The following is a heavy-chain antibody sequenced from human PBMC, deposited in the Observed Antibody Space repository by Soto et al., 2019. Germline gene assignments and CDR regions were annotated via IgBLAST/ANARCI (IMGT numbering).Heavy chain of an antibody. CDR1: GFTFSDYY. CDR3: ARDYSSSLYYYYGMDV. J-gene: IGHJ6*02. Sequence: QVQLMESGGGLVKPGGSLRLSCAASGFTFSDYYMSWIRQAPGKGLEWVSYISSSGSTIYYADSVKGRFTISRDNAKNSLYLQMNSLRAEDTAVYYCARDYSSSLYYYYGMDVWGQGTTVTVSS. CDR2: ISSSGSTI. D-gene: IGHD6-6*01. V-gene: IGHV3-11*01.